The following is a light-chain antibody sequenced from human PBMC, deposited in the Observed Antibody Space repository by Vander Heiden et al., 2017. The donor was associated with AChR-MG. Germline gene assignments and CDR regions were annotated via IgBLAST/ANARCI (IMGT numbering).Light chain of an antibody. V-gene: IGKV1-8*01. CDR1: QGISSY. J-gene: IGKJ1*01. Sequence: AIRMTQSPSSFSASTGDRVTITCRASQGISSYLAWYQQKPGKAPKLLIYAASTLQSGVPSRFSGSGSGTDFTLTISCLQSEDFATYYCQQYDSYSWTFAQGTKVEIK. CDR3: QQYDSYSWT. CDR2: AAS.